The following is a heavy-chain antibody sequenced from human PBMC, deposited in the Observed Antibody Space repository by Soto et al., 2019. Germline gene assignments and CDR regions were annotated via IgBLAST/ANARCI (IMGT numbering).Heavy chain of an antibody. J-gene: IGHJ3*02. Sequence: QVQLVQSGTEVQKPGSSVKVSCKASGGTVSSYAISWVRQAPGQGLEWMGGIIPIFGTTNYAQSFQVRVSITVDESTSTTYMELSSLRSEDTAVYYCAGSYKYGSGTFDAFDIWGQGTLVTVSS. D-gene: IGHD3-10*01. CDR2: IIPIFGTT. CDR1: GGTVSSYA. V-gene: IGHV1-69*01. CDR3: AGSYKYGSGTFDAFDI.